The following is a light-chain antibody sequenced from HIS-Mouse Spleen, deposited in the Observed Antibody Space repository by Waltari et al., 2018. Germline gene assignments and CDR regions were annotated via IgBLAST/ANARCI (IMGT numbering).Light chain of an antibody. CDR2: EDN. CDR1: SGSIASNY. J-gene: IGLJ3*02. CDR3: QSYDSSNWV. V-gene: IGLV6-57*02. Sequence: NFMLTQPHSVSESPGKTVTISCTGSSGSIASNYVQWYQQRPGRAPTTVISEDNQRPSGVPDRFSGSIDSSSNSASLTISGLKTEDEADYYCQSYDSSNWVFGGGTKLTVL.